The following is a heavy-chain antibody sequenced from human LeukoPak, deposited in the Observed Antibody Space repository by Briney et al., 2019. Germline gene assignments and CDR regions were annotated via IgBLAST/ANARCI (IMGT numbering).Heavy chain of an antibody. J-gene: IGHJ4*02. V-gene: IGHV1-18*01. Sequence: ASVKVSCKASGYTFTSYDINWVRQATGQGLEWMGWISGYNGKTNYAQKFQGRVTMTTDTSTSTAYMELRSLRPDDTAVYYCARFSRSMTVIFDYWGQGTLVTVSS. CDR3: ARFSRSMTVIFDY. D-gene: IGHD2-21*02. CDR1: GYTFTSYD. CDR2: ISGYNGKT.